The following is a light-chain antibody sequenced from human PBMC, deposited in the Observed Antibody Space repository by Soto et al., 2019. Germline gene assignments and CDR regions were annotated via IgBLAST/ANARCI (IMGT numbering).Light chain of an antibody. Sequence: IQITQSPSSLSASVGDRVTIICRASQSISSNLNWYQQKPGKAPKVLIYAASSLQSGVPSRFSGSGSGTDFTLTINSLQPEDFATYSCQQSYSTPWTFGQGTKVDIK. CDR2: AAS. CDR3: QQSYSTPWT. CDR1: QSISSN. J-gene: IGKJ1*01. V-gene: IGKV1-39*01.